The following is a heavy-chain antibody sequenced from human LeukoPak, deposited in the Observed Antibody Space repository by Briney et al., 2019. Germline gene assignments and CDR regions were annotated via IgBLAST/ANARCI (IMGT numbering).Heavy chain of an antibody. CDR2: ISGGSSNT. D-gene: IGHD6-13*01. CDR1: GFTFSDYY. Sequence: PGGALRLSRAASGFTFSDYYMSWIPQAPGKGVEGVSYISGGSSNTNYADSVRGRFTASRDNAKNSLYLQMNSLRAEDTAVYYCARKGRSWFNDFDYWGQGTPVTVSS. J-gene: IGHJ4*02. CDR3: ARKGRSWFNDFDY. V-gene: IGHV3-11*06.